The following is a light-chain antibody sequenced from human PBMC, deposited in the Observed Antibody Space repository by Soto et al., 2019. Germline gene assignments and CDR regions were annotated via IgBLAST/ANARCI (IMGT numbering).Light chain of an antibody. CDR1: QGISSY. Sequence: HLTQSPSFLSASVGYRVAITFLASQGISSYLAWYQKKPGKAPNLLIYAASTLQSGVPSRFSGSGSGTDFTLTISSLQPEDFATYYCQQLNTYPITFGQGTRLEIK. CDR2: AAS. CDR3: QQLNTYPIT. V-gene: IGKV1-9*01. J-gene: IGKJ5*01.